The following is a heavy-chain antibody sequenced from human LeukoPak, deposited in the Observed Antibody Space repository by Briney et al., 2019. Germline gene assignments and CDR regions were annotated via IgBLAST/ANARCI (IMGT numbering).Heavy chain of an antibody. J-gene: IGHJ4*02. D-gene: IGHD6-19*01. Sequence: SETLSLTCTVSGGSISSSSYYWGWIRQPPGKGLEWIGSIYYSGSTYYNPSLKSRVTISVDTSKNQFSLKLSSVTAADTAVYYCARAGQWLLHYFDYWGQGTLVTVSS. V-gene: IGHV4-39*07. CDR1: GGSISSSSYY. CDR2: IYYSGST. CDR3: ARAGQWLLHYFDY.